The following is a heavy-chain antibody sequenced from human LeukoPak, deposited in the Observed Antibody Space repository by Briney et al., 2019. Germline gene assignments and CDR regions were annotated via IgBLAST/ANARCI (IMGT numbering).Heavy chain of an antibody. CDR2: IIPIFGTA. CDR1: GGTFSSYA. D-gene: IGHD5-24*01. J-gene: IGHJ6*02. V-gene: IGHV1-69*13. Sequence: SVKVSCKASGGTFSSYAISWVRQAPGQGLEWMGWIIPIFGTANYAQKFQGRVTITADESTSTAYMELSSLRSEDTAVYYCARAEVEMATYYYYYGMDVWGQGTTVTVSS. CDR3: ARAEVEMATYYYYYGMDV.